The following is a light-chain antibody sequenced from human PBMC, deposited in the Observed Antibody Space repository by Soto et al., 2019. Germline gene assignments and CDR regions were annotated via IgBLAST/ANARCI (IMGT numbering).Light chain of an antibody. Sequence: DIQMTQSPSSLSASVGDRVTITCRASQGISNYLAWYQQRAGKVPKLLIYAASTLQSGVPSRFSGTTSGTDFTLTIRSLQPEDVATYYCQKYTSAPFTFGPGTKVDI. V-gene: IGKV1-27*01. CDR3: QKYTSAPFT. CDR1: QGISNY. J-gene: IGKJ3*01. CDR2: AAS.